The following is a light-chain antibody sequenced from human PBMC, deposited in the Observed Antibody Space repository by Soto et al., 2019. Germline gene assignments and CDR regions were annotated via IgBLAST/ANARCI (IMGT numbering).Light chain of an antibody. J-gene: IGLJ1*01. CDR1: SXDVGGYNY. CDR3: VSYTSSIAWV. V-gene: IGLV2-14*01. Sequence: VLTQPASVSGSPGQSITISCTGTSXDVGGYNYVSWFQQHPGKAPKFMIYGVSNRPSGVSNRFSGSKSGNTASLTISGLQAEDEADYYCVSYTSSIAWVFGTGTKVTVL. CDR2: GVS.